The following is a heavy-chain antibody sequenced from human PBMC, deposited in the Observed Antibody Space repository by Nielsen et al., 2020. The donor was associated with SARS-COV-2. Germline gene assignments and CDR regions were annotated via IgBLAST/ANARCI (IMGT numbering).Heavy chain of an antibody. CDR3: AREAMAGTVLDY. CDR1: GFIFNDYA. D-gene: IGHD6-19*01. CDR2: ISGNGYNT. Sequence: GGSLRLSCAASGFIFNDYAFHWVRQAPGKRLEYVSAISGNGYNTYYADSVKGRFTMSRDNSKNMLYLQMGSLTIDDMAVYYCAREAMAGTVLDYWGQGNLVFVSS. V-gene: IGHV3-64*02. J-gene: IGHJ4*02.